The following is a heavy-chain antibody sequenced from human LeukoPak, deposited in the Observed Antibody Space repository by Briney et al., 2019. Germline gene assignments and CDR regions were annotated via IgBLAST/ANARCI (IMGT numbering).Heavy chain of an antibody. CDR2: SRNKAHGYTT. CDR3: GRSSMVRGYYYFDY. D-gene: IGHD3-10*01. Sequence: GGSLRLSCAASGFTFSDHHMDWVRQAPGKGLEWVGRSRNKAHGYTTEYAASVKGRFTISRDDSRNSLYLQMNSLKSEDTAVYYCGRSSMVRGYYYFDYWGQGTLVTVSS. J-gene: IGHJ4*02. V-gene: IGHV3-72*01. CDR1: GFTFSDHH.